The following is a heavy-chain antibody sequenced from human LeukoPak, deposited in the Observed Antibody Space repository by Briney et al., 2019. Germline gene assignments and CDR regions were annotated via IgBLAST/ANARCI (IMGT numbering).Heavy chain of an antibody. Sequence: GGSLRLSCAASGFTFSSYAMHWVRQAPGKGLEWVAVISYDGSNKYYADSVKGRFTISRDNSKNTLYLQMNSLRAEDTAVYYCAKDLEEELEPVTIDYWGQGTLVTVSS. D-gene: IGHD1-1*01. CDR2: ISYDGSNK. CDR1: GFTFSSYA. CDR3: AKDLEEELEPVTIDY. V-gene: IGHV3-30*04. J-gene: IGHJ4*02.